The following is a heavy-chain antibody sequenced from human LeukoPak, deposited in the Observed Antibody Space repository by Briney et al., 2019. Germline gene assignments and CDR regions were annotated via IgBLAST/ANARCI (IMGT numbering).Heavy chain of an antibody. V-gene: IGHV3-21*01. Sequence: KTGGSLRLSCASSGFSFSDYPMNWVRQAPGRGLEWVSNIRDGSGDKYYADSVKGRFTISRDDAKNSLYLRMDSLRAEDTAFYYCARDVNWGFDYWGQGAQVTVSS. CDR3: ARDVNWGFDY. CDR2: IRDGSGDK. J-gene: IGHJ4*02. D-gene: IGHD7-27*01. CDR1: GFSFSDYP.